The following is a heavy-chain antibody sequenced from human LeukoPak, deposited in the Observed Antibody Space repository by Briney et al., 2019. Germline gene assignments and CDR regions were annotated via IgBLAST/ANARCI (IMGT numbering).Heavy chain of an antibody. D-gene: IGHD5-18*01. CDR1: GGSISSYY. CDR3: ARIYSSRALNFDY. V-gene: IGHV4-59*01. CDR2: IYYSGGT. J-gene: IGHJ4*02. Sequence: SETLSLTCTVSGGSISSYYWSWIRQPPGKGLEWIGYIYYSGGTNYNPSLKSRVTISVDTSKNQFSLKVDSVTAADTAVYYCARIYSSRALNFDYWGQGTLVTVSS.